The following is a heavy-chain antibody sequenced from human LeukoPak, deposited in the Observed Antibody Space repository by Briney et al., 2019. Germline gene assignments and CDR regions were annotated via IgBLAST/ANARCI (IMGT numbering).Heavy chain of an antibody. Sequence: PGGSLRLSCAASGFTFSSYAMSWVRQAPGKGLEWVSAISGSGGSTYYADSVKGRFTISRDNSKNTLYLQMNSLRAEDTAVYYCAKALYYYGSGSYFFSYYFDYWGQGTLVTVSS. D-gene: IGHD3-10*01. CDR1: GFTFSSYA. V-gene: IGHV3-23*01. CDR3: AKALYYYGSGSYFFSYYFDY. CDR2: ISGSGGST. J-gene: IGHJ4*02.